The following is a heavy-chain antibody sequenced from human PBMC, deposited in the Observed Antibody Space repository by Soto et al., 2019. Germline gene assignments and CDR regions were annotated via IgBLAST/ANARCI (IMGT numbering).Heavy chain of an antibody. CDR1: GFSLSTSGVG. V-gene: IGHV2-5*02. J-gene: IGHJ4*02. Sequence: QITLKESGPTLVKPTQTLTLTCTFSGFSLSTSGVGVGWIRQPPGKALEWLAPIYWDDDKRYSPPLKSRRTITNDASQTQLGLTMTNTDPLDTATYYCAHLLYYYSSEHHRRYFACSGQGTLETDSS. D-gene: IGHD3-22*01. CDR2: IYWDDDK. CDR3: AHLLYYYSSEHHRRYFAC.